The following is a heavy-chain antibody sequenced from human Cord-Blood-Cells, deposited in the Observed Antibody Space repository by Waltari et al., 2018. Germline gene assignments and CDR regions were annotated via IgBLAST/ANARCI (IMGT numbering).Heavy chain of an antibody. J-gene: IGHJ4*02. CDR1: GFTVSSNY. V-gene: IGHV3-53*01. CDR2: IYSGGST. D-gene: IGHD2-8*01. Sequence: EVQLVESGGGLFQPGGSLRLSCAASGFTVSSNYMSWVRQAPGTGLEWVSVIYSGGSTYYADSVKGRFTISRDNSKSTLYLQMNSLRAEDTAVYYCARGGYCTNGVCFDYWGQGTLVTVSS. CDR3: ARGGYCTNGVCFDY.